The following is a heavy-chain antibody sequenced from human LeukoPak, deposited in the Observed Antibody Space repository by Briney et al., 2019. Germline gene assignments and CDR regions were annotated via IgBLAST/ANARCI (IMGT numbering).Heavy chain of an antibody. Sequence: SETLSLTCTVSGASISSYYWSWIRQPPGKGLEWIASRHYRGTTNYNPSLESRVTISVDTSRKQFSLKLSSVTAADTAVYYCARVGPLAVAGHNWFDPWGQGTLVTVSS. CDR2: RHYRGTT. CDR3: ARVGPLAVAGHNWFDP. CDR1: GASISSYY. V-gene: IGHV4-59*01. J-gene: IGHJ5*02. D-gene: IGHD6-19*01.